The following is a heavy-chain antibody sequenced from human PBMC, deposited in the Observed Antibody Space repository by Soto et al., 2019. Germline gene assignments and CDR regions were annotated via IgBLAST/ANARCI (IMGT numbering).Heavy chain of an antibody. D-gene: IGHD3-10*01. V-gene: IGHV3-9*01. CDR1: GFTFDDYA. J-gene: IGHJ6*02. CDR2: ISWDSGSI. Sequence: SLRLSGAASGFTFDDYAMHWVRQAPGKGLEWVSGISWDSGSIGYADSVKGRFTISRDNAKKSLYLQMNSLRAEDTALYYCAKDMGGSGSPDYYYYGMDVWGQGTTVTVSS. CDR3: AKDMGGSGSPDYYYYGMDV.